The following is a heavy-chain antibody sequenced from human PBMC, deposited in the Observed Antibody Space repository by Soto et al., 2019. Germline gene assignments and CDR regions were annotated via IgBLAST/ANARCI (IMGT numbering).Heavy chain of an antibody. CDR2: INHSGST. J-gene: IGHJ4*02. CDR1: GGSFSGYY. D-gene: IGHD3-3*01. CDR3: ARGRFAGGLFGVVPPYYFDY. Sequence: SETLSLTCAVYGGSFSGYYWSWIRQPPGKGLEWIGEINHSGSTNYNPSLKSRVTISVDTSKNQFSLKLSSVTAADTAVYYCARGRFAGGLFGVVPPYYFDYWGQGTLVTVSS. V-gene: IGHV4-34*01.